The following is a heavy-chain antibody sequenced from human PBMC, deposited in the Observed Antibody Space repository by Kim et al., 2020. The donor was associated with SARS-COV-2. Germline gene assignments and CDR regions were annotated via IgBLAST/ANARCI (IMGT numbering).Heavy chain of an antibody. V-gene: IGHV3-33*01. Sequence: KNYAASVKGRFTISRDNSKNTLYLQMNRLRVEDTAVYYCAGAFGDYGLDYWGQGTLVTVSS. CDR2: K. J-gene: IGHJ4*02. D-gene: IGHD4-17*01. CDR3: AGAFGDYGLDY.